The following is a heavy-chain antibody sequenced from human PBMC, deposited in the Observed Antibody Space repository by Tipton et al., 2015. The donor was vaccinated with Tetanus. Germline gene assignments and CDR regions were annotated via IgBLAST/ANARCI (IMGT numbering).Heavy chain of an antibody. V-gene: IGHV4-59*08. CDR2: IYKTGDT. Sequence: TLSLTCTVSGGSVSRSFWGWIRQAPGKGLEWIGNIYKTGDTNYNPSLKSRVTISVDTSKNQFSLNLTSVTAADTAVYFCARQEPPRRFFYDSSGSSDWGQGILVTVSS. CDR1: GGSVSRSF. J-gene: IGHJ4*02. D-gene: IGHD3-22*01. CDR3: ARQEPPRRFFYDSSGSSD.